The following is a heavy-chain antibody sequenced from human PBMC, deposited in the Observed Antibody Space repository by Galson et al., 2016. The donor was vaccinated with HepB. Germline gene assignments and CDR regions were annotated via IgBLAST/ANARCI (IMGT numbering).Heavy chain of an antibody. V-gene: IGHV3-49*03. CDR1: GFTFGDYA. CDR2: IRSKAFVGTT. CDR3: TRDSGELLPPRY. Sequence: SLRLSCAASGFTFGDYAMSWFRQAPGRGLEWVGFIRSKAFVGTTEYAASVKGRFTISRDDSISIAYLQMNSLKADDTGVYYCTRDSGELLPPRYWGQGTLVTVSS. D-gene: IGHD1-26*01. J-gene: IGHJ4*02.